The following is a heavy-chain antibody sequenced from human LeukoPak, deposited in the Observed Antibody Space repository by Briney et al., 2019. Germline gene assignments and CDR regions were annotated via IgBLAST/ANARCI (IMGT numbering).Heavy chain of an antibody. CDR2: INHSGST. CDR1: GGSFSGHY. D-gene: IGHD3-3*01. J-gene: IGHJ3*02. V-gene: IGHV4-34*01. CDR3: ARGRDCDFWSGYYTGAFDI. Sequence: SETLSLTCAVYGGSFSGHYWSWIRQPPGKGLEWIGEINHSGSTNYNPSLKSRVTISVGTSKNQFSLKLSSVTAADTAVYYCARGRDCDFWSGYYTGAFDIWGQGTMVTVSS.